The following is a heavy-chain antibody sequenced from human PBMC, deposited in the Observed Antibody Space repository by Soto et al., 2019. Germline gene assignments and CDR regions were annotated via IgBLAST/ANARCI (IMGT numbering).Heavy chain of an antibody. V-gene: IGHV4-34*01. CDR2: INHSGST. Sequence: PSETLSLTCAVYGWSFSGYFWSWIRQPPGKGLEWIGEINHSGSTNCNPSLKSRVTISVDTSKNQFSLSLSSVTAADTAVYYCARGGGFYYMDVWDKGTTVTVSS. CDR1: GWSFSGYF. J-gene: IGHJ6*03. CDR3: ARGGGFYYMDV. D-gene: IGHD3-3*01.